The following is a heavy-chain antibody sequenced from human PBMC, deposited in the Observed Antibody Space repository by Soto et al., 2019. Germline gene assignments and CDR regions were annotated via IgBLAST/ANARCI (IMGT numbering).Heavy chain of an antibody. CDR3: ARRWLPYYFDY. CDR2: IYYSGST. Sequence: SETLSLTCTVSGGSISSSSYYWGWIRQPPGKGLEWIGSIYYSGSTYYNPSLKSRVTISVDTSKYQFSLKLSSVTAADTAVYYCARRWLPYYFDYWGQGTLVTVSS. D-gene: IGHD5-12*01. V-gene: IGHV4-39*01. CDR1: GGSISSSSYY. J-gene: IGHJ4*02.